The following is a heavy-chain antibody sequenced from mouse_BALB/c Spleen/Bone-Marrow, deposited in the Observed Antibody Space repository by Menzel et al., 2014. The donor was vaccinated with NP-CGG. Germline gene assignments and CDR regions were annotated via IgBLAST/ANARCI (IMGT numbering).Heavy chain of an antibody. CDR3: AREGNYFNY. V-gene: IGHV2-6-7*01. J-gene: IGHJ2*01. CDR1: VFSVTVYG. CDR2: IWGYGIT. Sequence: HVLLKHSGPGLLAPSLSLSITFTVSVFSVTVYGVNWVRHPRGKGLDWLGMIWGYGITVYNLAFKSMLSISKDDSKSKVYLKMDSLQTDDTAKYYCAREGNYFNYWGQGTTPTVSS.